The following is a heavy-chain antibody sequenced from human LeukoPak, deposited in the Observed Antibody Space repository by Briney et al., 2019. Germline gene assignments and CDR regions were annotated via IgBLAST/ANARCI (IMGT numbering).Heavy chain of an antibody. Sequence: SETLSLTCTVSGGSISSYYWSWIRQPPGKGLEWIGYIHYSGSTNYNPSLKSRVTISVDTSKNQFSLKLSSVTAADTAVHYCARAHTSLYYFDYWGQGTLVTVSS. V-gene: IGHV4-59*12. CDR3: ARAHTSLYYFDY. D-gene: IGHD2-2*02. CDR1: GGSISSYY. J-gene: IGHJ4*02. CDR2: IHYSGST.